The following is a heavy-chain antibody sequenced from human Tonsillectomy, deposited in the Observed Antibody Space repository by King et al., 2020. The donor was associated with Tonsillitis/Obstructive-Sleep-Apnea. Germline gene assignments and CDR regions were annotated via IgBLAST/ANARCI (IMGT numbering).Heavy chain of an antibody. Sequence: VQLVESGGGVVQPGRSLRLSCAASGFSFSSNGMHWVRQAPGKGLEWVAVISYEGSNKCYADSVKGRFTVSRDNYKNTLYLQMNSLRAEDTAVYYCAKALSRGWALDYWGQGTLVTVSS. D-gene: IGHD6-19*01. CDR1: GFSFSSNG. J-gene: IGHJ4*02. CDR2: ISYEGSNK. V-gene: IGHV3-30*18. CDR3: AKALSRGWALDY.